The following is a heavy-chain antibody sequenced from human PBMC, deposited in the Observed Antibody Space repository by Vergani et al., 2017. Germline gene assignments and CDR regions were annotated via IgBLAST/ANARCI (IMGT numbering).Heavy chain of an antibody. Sequence: QVQLVQSGAEVKKPGSSVKVSCKASGGTFSSYTISWVRQAPGQGLEWMGRIIPILGIANYAQKFQGRVTITADKSTSTAYMELSSLRSEDTAVYYCARVGATVKDAFDSWGQGTMVTVSS. CDR3: ARVGATVKDAFDS. CDR2: IIPILGIA. J-gene: IGHJ3*02. V-gene: IGHV1-69*02. D-gene: IGHD1-26*01. CDR1: GGTFSSYT.